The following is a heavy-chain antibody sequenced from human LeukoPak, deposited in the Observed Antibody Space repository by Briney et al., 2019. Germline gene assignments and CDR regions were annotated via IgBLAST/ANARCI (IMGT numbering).Heavy chain of an antibody. D-gene: IGHD1-26*01. CDR3: ARVVVGATNYFDY. J-gene: IGHJ4*02. V-gene: IGHV3-30*02. CDR1: GFTFSKYG. CDR2: IRYDGTNK. Sequence: PGGSLRLSCAASGFTFSKYGMHWVRQAPGKGLEWVAFIRYDGTNKYYADSVKGRFTISRDNSKNTLYLQMGSLRAEDMAVYYCARVVVGATNYFDYWGQGTLVTVSS.